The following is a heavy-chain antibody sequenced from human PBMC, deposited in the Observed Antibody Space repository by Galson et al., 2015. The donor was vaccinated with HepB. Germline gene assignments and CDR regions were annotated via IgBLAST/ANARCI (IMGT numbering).Heavy chain of an antibody. V-gene: IGHV3-48*02. Sequence: SLRLSCAASGFSFSRYSMNWVRQAPGKGLELISYMSSSGRTINYADSVKGRFTISRDNAQKSVFLQMRSLRDEDTAVYYCTRGSEGSGWYHPGYWGQGTLVTVSS. J-gene: IGHJ4*02. CDR3: TRGSEGSGWYHPGY. CDR2: MSSSGRTI. CDR1: GFSFSRYS. D-gene: IGHD6-19*01.